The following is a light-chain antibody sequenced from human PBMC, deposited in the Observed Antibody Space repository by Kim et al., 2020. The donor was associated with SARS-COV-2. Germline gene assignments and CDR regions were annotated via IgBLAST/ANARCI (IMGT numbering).Light chain of an antibody. CDR2: GAS. J-gene: IGKJ2*01. CDR3: QQFNYWPYT. CDR1: QSVSSN. Sequence: EIVMTQSPATVSVSPGERATLSCRASQSVSSNLAWYQQKPGQAPRLLISGASTRATGIPARFSGSGSGTEFTLTITSLQSEDFAVYYCQQFNYWPYTFGQGTKLEIK. V-gene: IGKV3-15*01.